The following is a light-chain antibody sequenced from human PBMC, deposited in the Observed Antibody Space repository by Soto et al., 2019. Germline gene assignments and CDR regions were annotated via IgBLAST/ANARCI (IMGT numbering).Light chain of an antibody. V-gene: IGKV1-8*01. Sequence: AIRMTQSPSSFSASTGDRVTITCRASQGISSYLAWYQQKPGKAPKLLIYDASTLQSGVPSRFSGSGSGTDFTLTISSLQPDDFATYYCQQYNSYSRTFGQGTKVDIK. J-gene: IGKJ1*01. CDR2: DAS. CDR1: QGISSY. CDR3: QQYNSYSRT.